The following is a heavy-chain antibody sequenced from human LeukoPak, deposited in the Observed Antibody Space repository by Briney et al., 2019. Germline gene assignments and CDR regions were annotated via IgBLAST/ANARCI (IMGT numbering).Heavy chain of an antibody. J-gene: IGHJ4*02. CDR3: AKSARYSSSWYPPFDY. CDR2: ISSRGGTI. D-gene: IGHD6-13*01. CDR1: GFTFSSYI. Sequence: PGGSLRLSCAASGFTFSSYIMNWVRQAPGKGLEWVSYISSRGGTIYYADSVKGRFTIPRDNAKNSLYLQMNSLRAEDTAVYYCAKSARYSSSWYPPFDYWGQGTLVTVSS. V-gene: IGHV3-48*01.